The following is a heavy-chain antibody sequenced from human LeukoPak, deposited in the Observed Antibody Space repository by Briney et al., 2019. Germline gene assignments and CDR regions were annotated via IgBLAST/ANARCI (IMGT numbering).Heavy chain of an antibody. CDR3: AGSYSGSYSEFDY. J-gene: IGHJ4*02. V-gene: IGHV1-69*05. CDR1: GGTFSSYA. D-gene: IGHD1-26*01. CDR2: IVPIFGTA. Sequence: SVKVSCKASGGTFSSYAISWVRQAPGQGLEWMGGIVPIFGTANYAQKFQGRVTITTDESTSTAYMELSSLRSEDTAVYYCAGSYSGSYSEFDYWGQGTLVTVSS.